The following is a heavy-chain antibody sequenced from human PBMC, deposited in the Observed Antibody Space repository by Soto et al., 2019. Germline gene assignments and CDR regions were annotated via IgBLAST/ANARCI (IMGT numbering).Heavy chain of an antibody. J-gene: IGHJ5*02. V-gene: IGHV3-48*03. Sequence: GGSLRLSCAASGFTLSNYEMNWVRQAPGKGLEWISYISSRGTVKHHADSVKGRFTISRDNAKNLLYLQMDSLRAEDTAVYYCTRYPWLDAWGQGTLVTVSS. CDR2: ISSRGTVK. CDR3: TRYPWLDA. CDR1: GFTLSNYE.